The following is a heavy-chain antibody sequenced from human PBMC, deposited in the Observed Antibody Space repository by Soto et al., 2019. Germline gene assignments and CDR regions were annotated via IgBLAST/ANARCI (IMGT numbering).Heavy chain of an antibody. CDR2: IYYSGST. D-gene: IGHD5-18*01. J-gene: IGHJ5*02. CDR3: ARGEGYSYADWFDP. CDR1: GGSISSGGYY. V-gene: IGHV4-31*03. Sequence: SETLSLTCTVSGGSISSGGYYWSWIRQHPGKGLEWIGYIYYSGSTYYNPALKSRVTISVDTSKNQFSLKLSSVTAADTALYYCARGEGYSYADWFDPWGQGTLVSVSS.